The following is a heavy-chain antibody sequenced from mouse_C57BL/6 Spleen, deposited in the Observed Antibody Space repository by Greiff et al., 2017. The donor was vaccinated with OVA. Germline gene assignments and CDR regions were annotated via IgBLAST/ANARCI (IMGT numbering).Heavy chain of an antibody. Sequence: VMLVESGGGLVKPGGSLKLSCAASGFTFSDYGMHWVRQAPEKGLEWVAYISSGSSTIYYADTVKGRFTISRDNAKNTLFLQMTSLRSEDTAMYYCARRILRSYWYFGVWGTGTTVTVSS. D-gene: IGHD1-1*01. CDR2: ISSGSSTI. V-gene: IGHV5-17*01. CDR3: ARRILRSYWYFGV. J-gene: IGHJ1*03. CDR1: GFTFSDYG.